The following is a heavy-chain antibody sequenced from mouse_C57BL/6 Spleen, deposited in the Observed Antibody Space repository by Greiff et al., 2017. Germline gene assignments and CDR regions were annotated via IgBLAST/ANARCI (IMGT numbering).Heavy chain of an antibody. CDR3: TSEGNYGSFAY. V-gene: IGHV1-72*01. Sequence: QVQLQQPGAELVKPGASVKLSCKASGYTFTSYWMHWVKQRPGRGLEWIGRLDPNSGGTKYNEKFKSQATLTVDKHSSTAYMQLSSLTSEDSAVYYGTSEGNYGSFAYWGQGTLVTVSA. CDR2: LDPNSGGT. CDR1: GYTFTSYW. J-gene: IGHJ3*01. D-gene: IGHD1-1*01.